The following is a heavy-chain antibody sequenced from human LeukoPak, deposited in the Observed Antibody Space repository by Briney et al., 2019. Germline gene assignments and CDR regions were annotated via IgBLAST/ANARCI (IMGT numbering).Heavy chain of an antibody. Sequence: GGSLRLSCAASGFTLSSYGMHWVRQAPGKGLEWVAVIWYDGSNKYYADSVKGRFTISADKSISTAYLQWSSLKASDTAMYYCARHGPGNLGINRIDYWGQGTLVTVSS. J-gene: IGHJ4*02. CDR1: GFTLSSYG. CDR2: IWYDGSNK. V-gene: IGHV3-33*01. D-gene: IGHD1-14*01. CDR3: ARHGPGNLGINRIDY.